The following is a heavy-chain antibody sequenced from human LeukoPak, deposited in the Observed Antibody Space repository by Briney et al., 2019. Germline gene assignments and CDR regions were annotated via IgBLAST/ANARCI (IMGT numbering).Heavy chain of an antibody. CDR3: SKDLTSDFGGDLDP. J-gene: IGHJ5*02. Sequence: PGGSLRLSCAASGFAFSSYSMNWVRQVPGKGLEWVALISFDGSQKYYADSVKGRFTISRDNSKSTVYLQMNSLRVEDAAVYYCSKDLTSDFGGDLDPWGQGTLVTVSS. CDR1: GFAFSSYS. D-gene: IGHD3-10*01. CDR2: ISFDGSQK. V-gene: IGHV3-30*02.